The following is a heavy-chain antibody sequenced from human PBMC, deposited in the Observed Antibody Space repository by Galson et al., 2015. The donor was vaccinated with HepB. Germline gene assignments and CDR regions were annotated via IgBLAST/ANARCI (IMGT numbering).Heavy chain of an antibody. CDR3: ARGGMATIGGPTFDY. J-gene: IGHJ4*02. D-gene: IGHD5-24*01. CDR1: GYTFTRYN. V-gene: IGHV1-18*04. Sequence: SVKVSCKASGYTFTRYNMNWVRQAPGQGLEWMGNAEYTKKFQGRVTMTTDTSTNTAYMELRNLRSDDTCMYYCARGGMATIGGPTFDYWGRGTLVTVSS.